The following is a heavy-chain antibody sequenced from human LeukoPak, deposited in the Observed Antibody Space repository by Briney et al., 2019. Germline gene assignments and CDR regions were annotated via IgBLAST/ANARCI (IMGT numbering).Heavy chain of an antibody. Sequence: GGSLRLSCAASGFTISSNYMTWVRQAPGKGLEWVAVISYDGSRKYYSDSVKGRLTISRDNSKNTVYVQMNSLRVEDTAVYYCAKALGYSYEGYWGQGTLVTVSS. CDR1: GFTISSNY. V-gene: IGHV3-30*18. J-gene: IGHJ4*02. D-gene: IGHD5-18*01. CDR3: AKALGYSYEGY. CDR2: ISYDGSRK.